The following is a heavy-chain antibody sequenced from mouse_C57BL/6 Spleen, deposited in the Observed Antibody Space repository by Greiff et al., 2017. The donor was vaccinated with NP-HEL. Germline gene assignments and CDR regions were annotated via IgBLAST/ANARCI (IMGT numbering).Heavy chain of an antibody. CDR2: IYPGDGDT. CDR3: ARSLSGYWYFDV. CDR1: GYAFSSSW. J-gene: IGHJ1*03. Sequence: QVQLQQSGPELVKPGASVKISCKASGYAFSSSWMNWVKQRPGTGLEWIGRIYPGDGDTNYNGKFKGKATLTADKSSSTAYMQLSSLTSEDSAVYFCARSLSGYWYFDVWGTGTTVTVSS. D-gene: IGHD1-3*01. V-gene: IGHV1-82*01.